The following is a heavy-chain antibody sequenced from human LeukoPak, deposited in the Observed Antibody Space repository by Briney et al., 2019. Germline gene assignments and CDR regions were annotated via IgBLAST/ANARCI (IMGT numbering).Heavy chain of an antibody. V-gene: IGHV4-61*08. Sequence: PSETLSLTCTVSGGSISSGGYYWSWIRQPPGKGLEWIGYIYHSGSSNYNPSLKSRVTMSIDTSNNQFSLRLSSVTAADTAVYYCASTPLRFLEWSDAFDIWGQGTMVTVSS. D-gene: IGHD3-3*01. J-gene: IGHJ3*02. CDR2: IYHSGSS. CDR3: ASTPLRFLEWSDAFDI. CDR1: GGSISSGGYY.